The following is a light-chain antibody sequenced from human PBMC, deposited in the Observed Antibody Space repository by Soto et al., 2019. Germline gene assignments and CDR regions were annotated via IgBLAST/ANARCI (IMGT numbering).Light chain of an antibody. V-gene: IGKV3-11*02. J-gene: IGKJ1*01. CDR1: QSVSSY. CDR3: QQYGSSPPTWT. CDR2: DAS. Sequence: EIVLTQSPATLSLSPGERATLSCRASQSVSSYLAWYQQKPGQAPRLLIYDASNRATGIPARFSGSGSGREFTLTISSLQPDDFAVYYCQQYGSSPPTWTFGQGTKVDIK.